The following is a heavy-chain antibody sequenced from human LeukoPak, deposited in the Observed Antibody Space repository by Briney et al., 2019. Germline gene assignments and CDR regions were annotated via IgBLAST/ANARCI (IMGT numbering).Heavy chain of an antibody. Sequence: GGSLRLSCAASGFTFDDYAMHWVREAPGTGGEGFSLFSWYVGSTYYADSVKGRFTISRDNNKNSLYLQMNSLRAEDTALYYCAKAEDYYGSGSRYYGMDVWGKGTTVTVSS. D-gene: IGHD3-10*01. J-gene: IGHJ6*04. CDR2: FSWYVGST. CDR1: GFTFDDYA. CDR3: AKAEDYYGSGSRYYGMDV. V-gene: IGHV3-43D*04.